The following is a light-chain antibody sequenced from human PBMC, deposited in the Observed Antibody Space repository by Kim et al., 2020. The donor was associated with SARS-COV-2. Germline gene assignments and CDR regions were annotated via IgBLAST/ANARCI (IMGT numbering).Light chain of an antibody. V-gene: IGKV3-20*01. CDR2: GAS. Sequence: DIVLTQSPFTLSLSPGERATLSCRASQSVTSSYLAWYQQKPGQAPRLLIYGASSRATGIPDRFSGSGSGTDFTLTISRLEREDFAVYFCQQYGGSPITFGQGTRLEIK. J-gene: IGKJ5*01. CDR1: QSVTSSY. CDR3: QQYGGSPIT.